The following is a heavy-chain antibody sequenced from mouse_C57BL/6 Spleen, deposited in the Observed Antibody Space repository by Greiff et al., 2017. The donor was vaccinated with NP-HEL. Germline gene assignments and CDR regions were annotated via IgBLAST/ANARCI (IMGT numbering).Heavy chain of an antibody. CDR2: IWSGGST. V-gene: IGHV2-2*01. CDR1: GFSLTSYG. J-gene: IGHJ2*01. D-gene: IGHD2-4*01. CDR3: TVYYDYDGVFDY. Sequence: VKLVESGPGLVQPSQSLSITCTVSGFSLTSYGVHWVRQSPGKGLEWLGVIWSGGSTDYNAAFISRLSISKDNSKSQVFFKMNSLQADDTAIYYCTVYYDYDGVFDYWGQGTTLTVSS.